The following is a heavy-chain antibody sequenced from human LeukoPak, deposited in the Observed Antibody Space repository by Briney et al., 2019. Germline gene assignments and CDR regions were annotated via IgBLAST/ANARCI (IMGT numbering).Heavy chain of an antibody. CDR2: IRYYGSNK. D-gene: IGHD3-3*01. Sequence: GGSLRLSCAASRFTFSSYGMHWLRQAPGKGLEWVAFIRYYGSNKYYAVSVKGRFTIPRDKYKNTPYLKINSLSAEDMAMYYCAKDGSHDFWSGYYVDYWGQGTLAPVSS. J-gene: IGHJ4*02. V-gene: IGHV3-30*02. CDR1: RFTFSSYG. CDR3: AKDGSHDFWSGYYVDY.